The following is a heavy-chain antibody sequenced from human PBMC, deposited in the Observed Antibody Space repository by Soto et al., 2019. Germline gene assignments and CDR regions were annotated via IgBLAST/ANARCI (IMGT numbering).Heavy chain of an antibody. CDR2: IYSGGST. D-gene: IGHD5-12*01. V-gene: IGHV3-66*01. CDR3: ARGLYSGWHYFDY. J-gene: IGHJ4*02. Sequence: EVQLVESGGGWVQPGGSLRLSCAASGFTVSSNYMSWVRQAPGKGLEWVSVIYSGGSTYYADSVKGRFTISRDNSKNTLDLQMNSLRAEDTAVYYCARGLYSGWHYFDYWGQGTLVTVSS. CDR1: GFTVSSNY.